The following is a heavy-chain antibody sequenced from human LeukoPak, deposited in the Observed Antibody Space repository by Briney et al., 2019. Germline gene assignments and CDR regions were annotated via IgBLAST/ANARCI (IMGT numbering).Heavy chain of an antibody. Sequence: SETLSLTCAVSGGSFSGYYWSWIRQPPGKGLEWIGEINHSGSTNYNPSLKSRVTISVDTSKNQFSLKLSSVTAADTAVYYCARSRPFDYWGQGTLVTVSS. CDR1: GGSFSGYY. V-gene: IGHV4-34*01. J-gene: IGHJ4*02. CDR3: ARSRPFDY. CDR2: INHSGST. D-gene: IGHD6-6*01.